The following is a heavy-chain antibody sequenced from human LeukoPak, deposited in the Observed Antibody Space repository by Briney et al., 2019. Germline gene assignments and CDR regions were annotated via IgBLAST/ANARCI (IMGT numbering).Heavy chain of an antibody. CDR1: GYTFTGYY. CDR2: INPNSGGT. D-gene: IGHD3-22*01. J-gene: IGHJ4*02. Sequence: ASVKVSCKASGYTFTGYYMHWVRQAPGQGLEWMGWINPNSGGTNYAQKFQGRVTMTRDTSISTAYMELSRLRSDDTAVYYCARDYYDSSGYPDYWGQGTLVTVSS. V-gene: IGHV1-2*02. CDR3: ARDYYDSSGYPDY.